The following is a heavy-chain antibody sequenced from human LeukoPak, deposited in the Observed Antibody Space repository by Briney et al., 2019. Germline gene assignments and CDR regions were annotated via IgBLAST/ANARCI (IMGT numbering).Heavy chain of an antibody. CDR1: GFTFSSYA. CDR2: ISYDGSNK. J-gene: IGHJ4*02. Sequence: GRSLRLSCAASGFTFSSYAMHWVRQAPGKGLEWVAVISYDGSNKYCADSVKGRFTISRDNSKNTLYLQMNSLRAEDTAVYYCATPGGKWELSGIDYWGQGTLVTVSS. CDR3: ATPGGKWELSGIDY. D-gene: IGHD1-26*01. V-gene: IGHV3-30-3*01.